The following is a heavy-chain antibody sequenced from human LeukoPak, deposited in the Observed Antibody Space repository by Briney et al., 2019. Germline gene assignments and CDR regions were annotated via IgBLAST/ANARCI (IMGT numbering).Heavy chain of an antibody. CDR2: ISWNSAII. D-gene: IGHD3-10*01. Sequence: GGSLRLSCAASGFTFDDYAMHWVRQATGKGLEWVSGISWNSAIIGYADSVKGRFTISRDNARHSPYLQMNSLRAEDTAFYYCAKDNYYASGSYLGGMDVWGQGTTVTVSS. CDR3: AKDNYYASGSYLGGMDV. V-gene: IGHV3-9*01. J-gene: IGHJ6*02. CDR1: GFTFDDYA.